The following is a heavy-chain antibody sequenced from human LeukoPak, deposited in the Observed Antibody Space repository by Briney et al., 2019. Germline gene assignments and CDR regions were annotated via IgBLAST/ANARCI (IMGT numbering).Heavy chain of an antibody. CDR1: GYTFTGYY. V-gene: IGHV1-2*04. CDR3: ARVKWPFGPHAFDI. J-gene: IGHJ3*02. D-gene: IGHD3-16*01. Sequence: ASVKVSCKASGYTFTGYYMHWVRQAPGQGLEWMGWINPNSGGTNYAQKFQGWVTMTRDTSISTAYMELSRLRSDDTAVYYCARVKWPFGPHAFDIWGQGTMVTVSS. CDR2: INPNSGGT.